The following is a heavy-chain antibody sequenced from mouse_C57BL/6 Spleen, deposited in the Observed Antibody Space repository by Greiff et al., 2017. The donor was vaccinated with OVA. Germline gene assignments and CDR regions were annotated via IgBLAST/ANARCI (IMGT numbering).Heavy chain of an antibody. D-gene: IGHD1-1*01. CDR1: GFTFSDYG. CDR2: ISSGSSTI. Sequence: EVTLVESGGGLVKPGGSLKLSCAASGFTFSDYGMHWVRQAPEKGLEWVAYISSGSSTIYYADTVKGRFTISRDNAKNTLFLQMTSLRSEDTAMYYCARDRYYGSSAWFAYWGQGTLVTVSA. J-gene: IGHJ3*01. CDR3: ARDRYYGSSAWFAY. V-gene: IGHV5-17*01.